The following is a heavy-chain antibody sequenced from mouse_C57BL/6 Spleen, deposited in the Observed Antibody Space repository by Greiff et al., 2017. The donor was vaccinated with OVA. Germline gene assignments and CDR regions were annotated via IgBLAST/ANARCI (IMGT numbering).Heavy chain of an antibody. Sequence: VQLQQSGPELVKPGASVKISCKASGYTFTDYYMNWVKQSHGKSLEWIGDINPNNGGTSYNQKFKGKATLTVDKSSSTAYMELRSLTSEDSAVYYCARELLRNAMDYWGQGTSVTVSS. CDR2: INPNNGGT. J-gene: IGHJ4*01. D-gene: IGHD1-1*01. V-gene: IGHV1-26*01. CDR3: ARELLRNAMDY. CDR1: GYTFTDYY.